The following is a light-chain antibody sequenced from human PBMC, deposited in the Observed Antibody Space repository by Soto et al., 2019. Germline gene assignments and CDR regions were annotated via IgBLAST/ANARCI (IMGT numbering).Light chain of an antibody. CDR1: QSVNSN. V-gene: IGKV3-20*01. CDR2: GAS. Sequence: VMTQSPPTLSVSPRHIATLSSRASQSVNSNLAWYQQKLGQAPRLLIYGASTRATGIPDRFSGSGSGTDFTLTISRLEPEDFAVYYCQQYGSSGTFGQGTKVDI. J-gene: IGKJ1*01. CDR3: QQYGSSGT.